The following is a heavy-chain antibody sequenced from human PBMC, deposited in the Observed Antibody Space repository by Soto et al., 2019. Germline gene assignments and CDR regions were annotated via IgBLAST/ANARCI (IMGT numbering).Heavy chain of an antibody. CDR3: AKVVAVAGGIDY. Sequence: QVQLVESGGGVVQPGRSLRLSCAASGFTFSSYGMHWVRQAPGKGLEWVAVISYDGSNKYYADSVKGRFTISRDNSKNTLYLQMNSLRAEDTAVYYCAKVVAVAGGIDYWGQGTLVTVSS. D-gene: IGHD6-19*01. J-gene: IGHJ4*02. CDR1: GFTFSSYG. V-gene: IGHV3-30*18. CDR2: ISYDGSNK.